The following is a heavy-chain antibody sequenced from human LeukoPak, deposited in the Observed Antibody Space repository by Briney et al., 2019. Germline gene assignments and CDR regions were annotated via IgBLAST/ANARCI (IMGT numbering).Heavy chain of an antibody. D-gene: IGHD5-18*01. V-gene: IGHV3-7*05. CDR1: GFTFSTYC. J-gene: IGHJ3*02. CDR3: AIDRGYSTFDI. Sequence: GGSLRLSCAASGFTFSTYCMSWVRQAPGKGLEWVANMDQDGTEKNYVDSVKDRFTISRDNAKNLLYVQMNSLTAKDTAVYYCAIDRGYSTFDIWGQGTMVTVSS. CDR2: MDQDGTEK.